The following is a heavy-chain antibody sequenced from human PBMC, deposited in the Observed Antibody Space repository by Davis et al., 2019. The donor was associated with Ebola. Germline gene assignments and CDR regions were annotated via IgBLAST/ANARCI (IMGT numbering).Heavy chain of an antibody. J-gene: IGHJ3*02. D-gene: IGHD3-22*01. CDR2: ISSSSNYI. V-gene: IGHV3-21*01. CDR1: GFTFSSNS. Sequence: GESLKISCAASGFTFSSNSMNWVRQAPGKGLEWVSFISSSSNYIYYADSVKGRFTVSRDNAKNSLYLQMNSLRAEDTAVYHCARGGYYDSSGYSHAAFDIWGQGTMVTVSS. CDR3: ARGGYYDSSGYSHAAFDI.